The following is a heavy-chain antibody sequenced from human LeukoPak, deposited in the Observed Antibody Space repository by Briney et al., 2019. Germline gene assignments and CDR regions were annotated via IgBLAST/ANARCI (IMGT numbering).Heavy chain of an antibody. V-gene: IGHV4-4*07. D-gene: IGHD2-2*02. Sequence: SGALSLTRTVSGGSLSSYYWSWLRPPAGKGLAWIGRIYTSGSTNYNPSLKGRVTMSVDTSKNQFSLKLSSVTAADTAVYYCARYCRSTSCYTLGYSYGRDAFDIWGQGTMVTVSS. J-gene: IGHJ3*02. CDR2: IYTSGST. CDR1: GGSLSSYY. CDR3: ARYCRSTSCYTLGYSYGRDAFDI.